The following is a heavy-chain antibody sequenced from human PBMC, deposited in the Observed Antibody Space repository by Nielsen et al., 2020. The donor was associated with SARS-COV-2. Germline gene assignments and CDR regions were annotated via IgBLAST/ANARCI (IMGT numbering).Heavy chain of an antibody. CDR1: GYTFTAYA. Sequence: SVKVSCKASGYTFTAYAIHWVRQDPGQRLEWMGWINSDSGNTKYSQKFRGRVTITRDTSASTAYMELSGLSSEDTAVYYCARSRGCSATSCFFDYRGQGALVTVSS. J-gene: IGHJ4*02. CDR2: INSDSGNT. D-gene: IGHD2-2*01. CDR3: ARSRGCSATSCFFDY. V-gene: IGHV1-3*04.